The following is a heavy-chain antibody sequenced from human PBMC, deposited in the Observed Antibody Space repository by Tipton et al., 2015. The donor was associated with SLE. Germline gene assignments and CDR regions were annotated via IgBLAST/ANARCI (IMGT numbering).Heavy chain of an antibody. D-gene: IGHD2-2*01. CDR3: ARNGAEPAASWFDP. CDR2: IYYSGST. Sequence: TLSLTCTVSGGSISSYYWSWIRQPPGKGLEWIGYIYYSGSTYYNPSLKSRVTISVDTSKNQFSLKLSSVTAADTAVYYCARNGAEPAASWFDPWGQGTLVTVSS. V-gene: IGHV4-59*06. CDR1: GGSISSYY. J-gene: IGHJ5*02.